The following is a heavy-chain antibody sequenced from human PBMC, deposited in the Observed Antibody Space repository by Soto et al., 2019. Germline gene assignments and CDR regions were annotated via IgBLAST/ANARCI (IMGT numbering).Heavy chain of an antibody. D-gene: IGHD2-21*02. J-gene: IGHJ2*01. Sequence: QVQLVQSGAELKKPGSSVKVSCKASGGTFGNFAISWVRQAPGQGPEWVAGIIPIYGTSNYADDFRGRITLPADESTATADMALSTLKSADTAIYYCATGTRDGYNYCYFDLLCRDTPVTVSS. CDR2: IIPIYGTS. V-gene: IGHV1-69*01. CDR1: GGTFGNFA. CDR3: ATGTRDGYNYCYFDL.